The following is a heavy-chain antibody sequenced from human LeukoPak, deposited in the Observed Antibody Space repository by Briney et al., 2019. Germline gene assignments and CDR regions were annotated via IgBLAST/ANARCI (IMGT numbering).Heavy chain of an antibody. CDR3: ANWNYDAFDI. V-gene: IGHV4-30-4*08. Sequence: SETLSLTCTVSGGSISSGDYYWSWIRQPPGKGLEWIGYIYYSGSTYYNPSLRSRVTISVDTSKNQFSLKLSSVTAADTAVYYRANWNYDAFDIWGQGTMVTVSS. CDR1: GGSISSGDYY. D-gene: IGHD1-7*01. CDR2: IYYSGST. J-gene: IGHJ3*02.